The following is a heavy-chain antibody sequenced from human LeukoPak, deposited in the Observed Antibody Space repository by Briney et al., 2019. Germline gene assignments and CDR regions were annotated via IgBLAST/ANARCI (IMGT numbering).Heavy chain of an antibody. J-gene: IGHJ3*02. CDR1: GYSFTSYW. D-gene: IGHD3-22*01. CDR2: IYPGDSDT. V-gene: IGHV5-51*01. Sequence: GESLKISCKGSGYSFTSYWIGWVRKTPGKGLGWRGIIYPGDSDTRYSPSFQGQVTISADKSISTAYLQWSSLKASDTAMYYCASRYYYDSSGPDAFDIWGQGTMVTVSS. CDR3: ASRYYYDSSGPDAFDI.